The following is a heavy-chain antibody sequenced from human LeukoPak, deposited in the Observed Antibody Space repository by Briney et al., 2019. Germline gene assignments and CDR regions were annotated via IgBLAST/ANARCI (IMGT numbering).Heavy chain of an antibody. Sequence: SETLSLTCTVSGGYISGYYWSWIRQPPGKGLEWIGEINHSGSTNYNPSLKSRVTISVDTSKNQFSLKLSSVTAADTAVYYCASNPVTTYYYYMDVWGKGTTVTVSS. D-gene: IGHD4-17*01. V-gene: IGHV4-34*01. CDR1: GGYISGYY. CDR2: INHSGST. J-gene: IGHJ6*03. CDR3: ASNPVTTYYYYMDV.